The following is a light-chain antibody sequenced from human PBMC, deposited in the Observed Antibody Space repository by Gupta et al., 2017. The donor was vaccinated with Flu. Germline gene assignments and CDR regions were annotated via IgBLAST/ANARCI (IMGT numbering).Light chain of an antibody. CDR2: GAS. V-gene: IGKV1-9*01. Sequence: DIQLTQSPSFLSASVADRVTITCWSSQGISSKLALYQQTPGKAPKLLIYGASTMQTGAPSRFRGSGSDTAFTLTISSLQPEDFASYYCQQVNSNCHTFGGGTKVEIK. CDR1: QGISSK. J-gene: IGKJ4*01. CDR3: QQVNSNCHT.